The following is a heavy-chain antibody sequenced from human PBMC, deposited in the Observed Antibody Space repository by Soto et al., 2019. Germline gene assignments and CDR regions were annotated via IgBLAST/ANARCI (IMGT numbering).Heavy chain of an antibody. CDR1: GFTFSSYA. V-gene: IGHV3-23*01. J-gene: IGHJ6*02. CDR2: IRGNGGAI. Sequence: LRLSCAASGFTFSSYAMSWVRQTPGKGLEWVSVIRGNGGAISYADSVKGRFTISRDNSKNTLYLQMNGLRAEDTAVYYCAKGYGMDVWGQGTTVTVSS. CDR3: AKGYGMDV.